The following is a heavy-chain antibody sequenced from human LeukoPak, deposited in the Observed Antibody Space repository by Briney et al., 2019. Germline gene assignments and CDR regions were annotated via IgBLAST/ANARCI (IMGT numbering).Heavy chain of an antibody. CDR1: GFTFTNYA. CDR3: AKAYHYGAGSSFDY. V-gene: IGHV3-23*01. D-gene: IGHD3-10*01. Sequence: SGGSLRLSCAASGFTFTNYAMSWVRQAPGKGLEWVSAISARGDNTYYAGSVKGRFSISRDNSQNTQYLQMNSLRAEDTAIYYCAKAYHYGAGSSFDYWGQGILVTVSS. CDR2: ISARGDNT. J-gene: IGHJ4*02.